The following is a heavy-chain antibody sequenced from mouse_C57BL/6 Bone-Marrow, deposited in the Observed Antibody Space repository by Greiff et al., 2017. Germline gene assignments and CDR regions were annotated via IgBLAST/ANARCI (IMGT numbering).Heavy chain of an antibody. J-gene: IGHJ3*01. CDR3: TMYYGSSPPY. V-gene: IGHV14-4*01. CDR1: GFNIKDDY. D-gene: IGHD1-1*01. CDR2: IDPENGDT. Sequence: EVQGVESGAELVRPGASVKLSCTASGFNIKDDYMHWVKQRPEQGLEWIGWIDPENGDTEYASKFQGKATITADTSSNTAYLQLSSLTSEDTAVYYCTMYYGSSPPYWGQGTLVTVSA.